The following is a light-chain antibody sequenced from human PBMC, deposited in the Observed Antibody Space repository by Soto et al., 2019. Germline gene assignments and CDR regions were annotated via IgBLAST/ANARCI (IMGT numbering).Light chain of an antibody. J-gene: IGKJ1*01. CDR3: QQYNVYWT. CDR2: KAS. Sequence: DIQMTQSPSTLSASVGDRVTISCRASQSISIWLAWYQQKPGKAPKLLIYKASTLESGVPSRFSGSGSGAEFTLTISSLQPDDFATYYCQQYNVYWTFGQGTKVEMK. V-gene: IGKV1-5*03. CDR1: QSISIW.